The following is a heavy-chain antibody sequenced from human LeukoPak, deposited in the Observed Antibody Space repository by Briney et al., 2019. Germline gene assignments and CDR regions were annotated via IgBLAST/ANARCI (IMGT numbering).Heavy chain of an antibody. Sequence: ASVKVSCKASGYTFTGYYMHWVRQAPGQGLEWMGWINPNSGGTIYAQNFQGRVTVTRDTSIGTAYMELSGLTSDDTAVYYCARASAFSGSFYAYWGQGTLVTVSS. CDR2: INPNSGGT. CDR1: GYTFTGYY. V-gene: IGHV1-2*02. D-gene: IGHD1-26*01. CDR3: ARASAFSGSFYAY. J-gene: IGHJ4*02.